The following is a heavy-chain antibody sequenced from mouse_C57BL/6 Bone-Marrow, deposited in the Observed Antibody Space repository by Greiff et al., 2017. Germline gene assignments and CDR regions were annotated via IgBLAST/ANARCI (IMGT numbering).Heavy chain of an antibody. D-gene: IGHD1-1*01. CDR1: GYTFTDYN. J-gene: IGHJ2*01. CDR2: INPNNGGT. V-gene: IGHV1-22*01. Sequence: EVQLQQSGPELVKPGASVKMSCKASGYTFTDYNMHWVKQSHGKSLEWIGYINPNNGGTSYNQKFKGKATLTVNKSSSTAYMELRSLTSEDAAVYDWARGPYYYGRGVYYFDYGGQGTTLTVSS. CDR3: ARGPYYYGRGVYYFDY.